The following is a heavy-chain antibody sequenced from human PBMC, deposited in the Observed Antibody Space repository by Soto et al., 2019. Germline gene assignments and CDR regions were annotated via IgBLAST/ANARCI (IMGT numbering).Heavy chain of an antibody. J-gene: IGHJ4*02. D-gene: IGHD2-15*01. CDR1: GFTFSSYA. CDR3: AKDPRGYCSGGSCYPMVADY. CDR2: ISGSGGST. Sequence: GGSLRLSCAASGFTFSSYAMSWVRQAPGKGLEWVSAISGSGGSTYYADSVKGRFTISRDNSKNTLYPQMNSLRAEDTAVYYCAKDPRGYCSGGSCYPMVADYWGQGTLVTVSS. V-gene: IGHV3-23*01.